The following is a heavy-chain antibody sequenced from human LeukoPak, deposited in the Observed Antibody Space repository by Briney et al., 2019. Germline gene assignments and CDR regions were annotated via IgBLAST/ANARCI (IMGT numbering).Heavy chain of an antibody. CDR3: TTVGDPFVEMLTRPLPGV. Sequence: GGSLRLSCAASGFTFSSYGMSWVRQAPGKGLEWVSAISGSGGSTYYADSVKGRFTISRDNSKNTLYLQMNSLKTEDTAVYYCTTVGDPFVEMLTRPLPGVWGKGTTVTISS. CDR1: GFTFSSYG. V-gene: IGHV3-23*01. D-gene: IGHD5-24*01. CDR2: ISGSGGST. J-gene: IGHJ6*04.